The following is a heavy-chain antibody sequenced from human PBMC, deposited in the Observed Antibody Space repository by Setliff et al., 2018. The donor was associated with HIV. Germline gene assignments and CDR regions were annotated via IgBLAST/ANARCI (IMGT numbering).Heavy chain of an antibody. CDR1: GYTFTDNY. D-gene: IGHD6-19*01. V-gene: IGHV1-2*04. Sequence: SVKVSCKASGYTFTDNYIHWVRQAPGQGLEWMAWINPATGGTNYAQNFQGWVTVTRDTSINTVYMELSSLKSDDTAVYYCASTGYSSGWSFDYWGQGTLVTVSS. CDR3: ASTGYSSGWSFDY. J-gene: IGHJ4*02. CDR2: INPATGGT.